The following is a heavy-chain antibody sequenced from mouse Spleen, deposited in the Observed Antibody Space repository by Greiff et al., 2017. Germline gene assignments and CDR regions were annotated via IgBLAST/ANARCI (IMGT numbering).Heavy chain of an antibody. CDR1: GYTFTSYW. V-gene: IGHV1-59*01. Sequence: QVQLQQPGAELVRPGTSVKLSCKASGYTFTSYWMHWVKQRPGQGLEWIGVIDPSDSYTNYNQKFKGKATLTVDTSSSTAYMQLRSLTSEDSAVYYCARSGLPLFDYWGQGTTLTVSS. D-gene: IGHD2-2*01. J-gene: IGHJ2*01. CDR2: IDPSDSYT. CDR3: ARSGLPLFDY.